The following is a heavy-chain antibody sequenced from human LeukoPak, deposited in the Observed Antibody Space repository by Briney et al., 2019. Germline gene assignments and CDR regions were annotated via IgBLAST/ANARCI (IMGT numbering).Heavy chain of an antibody. J-gene: IGHJ3*02. D-gene: IGHD2-2*01. CDR3: ARDPSPCSNNICYDVFDI. CDR1: GFTFSTHW. V-gene: IGHV3-7*03. CDR2: IKGDDSRR. Sequence: GGSLRLSCEASGFTFSTHWMAWVRQSPGKNPEWVANIKGDDSRRNYVDSVKGRFTISRDNAKNSLYLQLSSLRAEDTAVYYCARDPSPCSNNICYDVFDIWGQGTMVIVSS.